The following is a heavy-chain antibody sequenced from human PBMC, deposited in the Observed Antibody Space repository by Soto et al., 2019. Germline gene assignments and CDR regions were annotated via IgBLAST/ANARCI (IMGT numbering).Heavy chain of an antibody. CDR1: GASMRGYS. J-gene: IGHJ6*02. CDR3: AREMTPVSPLYSYYGIDV. Sequence: SETLSLTCSVSGASMRGYSWNWIRQSPGKGLEWIGYVYYSGGTNYSPSLKGRVTISVDTTNNHFSLELNSATAADTAVYYCAREMTPVSPLYSYYGIDVWGQGTTVTVSS. D-gene: IGHD2-21*01. CDR2: VYYSGGT. V-gene: IGHV4-59*01.